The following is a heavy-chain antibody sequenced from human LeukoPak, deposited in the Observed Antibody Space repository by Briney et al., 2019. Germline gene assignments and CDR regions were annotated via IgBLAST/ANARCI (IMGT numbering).Heavy chain of an antibody. V-gene: IGHV4-31*03. J-gene: IGHJ5*02. CDR2: IYYSGST. CDR1: GGSISSGGYY. CDR3: XXXXXXXXXXXSLXFDP. Sequence: SQTLSLTCTVSGGSISSGGYYWSWIRQHPGKGLEWIGYIYYSGSTYYNPSLKSRVTISVDTSKNQFSLKLSSVTAADTAVYXXXXXXXXXXXXXSLXFDPWGQGTLVTVSS.